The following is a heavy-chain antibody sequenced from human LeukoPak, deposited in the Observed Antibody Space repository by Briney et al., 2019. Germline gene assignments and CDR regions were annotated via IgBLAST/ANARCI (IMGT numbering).Heavy chain of an antibody. J-gene: IGHJ4*02. Sequence: SETLSLTCTVSGGSISSYYWSWIRQPPGKGLEWIGYIYYSGSTNYNPSLKSRVTISVDTSKNQFSLKVNSVTAADTAVYYCARVPESVGINYFDSWGQGTLVTVSS. CDR3: ARVPESVGINYFDS. CDR1: GGSISSYY. V-gene: IGHV4-59*12. CDR2: IYYSGST. D-gene: IGHD1-26*01.